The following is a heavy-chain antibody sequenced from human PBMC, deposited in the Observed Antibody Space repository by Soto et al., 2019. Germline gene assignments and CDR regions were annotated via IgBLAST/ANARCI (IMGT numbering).Heavy chain of an antibody. D-gene: IGHD6-13*01. Sequence: GGSMRLSCVASGFLFSIYSMHWVRQAPGKGLEYVSSISTNGGSTHYADSVKGRFTISRDNSKNTLYLQMNSLRAEDTAVYYCARRSSSWYFDYWGQGTLVTVSS. CDR3: ARRSSSWYFDY. V-gene: IGHV3-64*04. J-gene: IGHJ4*02. CDR1: GFLFSIYS. CDR2: ISTNGGST.